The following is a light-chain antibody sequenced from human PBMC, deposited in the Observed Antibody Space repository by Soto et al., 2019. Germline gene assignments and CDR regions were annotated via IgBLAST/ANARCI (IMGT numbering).Light chain of an antibody. CDR3: QQYNNWLIT. CDR2: GAS. J-gene: IGKJ5*01. Sequence: EIVMTQSPDTLSVSPGERATLSCRASQSVSSNLAWYQQKPGQAPRLIIYGASTRDTGIPARFSGSGSGTEFTLTISSLQSEDFAVYYCQQYNNWLITFGQGTRLEI. CDR1: QSVSSN. V-gene: IGKV3-15*01.